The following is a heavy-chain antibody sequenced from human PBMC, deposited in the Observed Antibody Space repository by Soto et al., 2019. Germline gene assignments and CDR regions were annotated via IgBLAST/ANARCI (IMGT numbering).Heavy chain of an antibody. CDR2: ISGSGGST. J-gene: IGHJ4*02. CDR3: AKDLSYYDSSALDY. D-gene: IGHD3-22*01. V-gene: IGHV3-23*01. CDR1: GFTFSSYA. Sequence: GGSLRLSCAASGFTFSSYAMSWVRQAPGKGLEWVSAISGSGGSTYYADSVKGRFTISRDNSKNTLYLQMNSLRAEDTAVYYCAKDLSYYDSSALDYWGQGTLVTVSS.